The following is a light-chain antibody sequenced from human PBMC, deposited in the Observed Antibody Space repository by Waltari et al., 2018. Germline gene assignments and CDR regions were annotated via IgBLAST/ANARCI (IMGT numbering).Light chain of an antibody. V-gene: IGKV1-NL1*01. Sequence: DIQMTQSPSSLSASVGVSVPITCRASQGMSNSLAWYQQKPGKAPKLLLYAASILESGVPSRFSGSGSGTDYTLTISSLQPEDFATYYCQQYFTIALAFGGGTKVEIE. J-gene: IGKJ4*01. CDR3: QQYFTIALA. CDR2: AAS. CDR1: QGMSNS.